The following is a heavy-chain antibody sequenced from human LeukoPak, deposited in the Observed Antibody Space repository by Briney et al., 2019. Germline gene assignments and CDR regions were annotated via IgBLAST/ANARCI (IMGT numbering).Heavy chain of an antibody. D-gene: IGHD6-19*01. J-gene: IGHJ4*02. Sequence: GGSLRLSCAASGFTFSSYSMNWVRQAPGKGLEWVSYISSSSSTIYYADSVKGRFTISRDNAKNSLYLQMNSLRAEDTAVCYCARGSSGWKIDYWGQGTLVTVSS. V-gene: IGHV3-48*01. CDR2: ISSSSSTI. CDR3: ARGSSGWKIDY. CDR1: GFTFSSYS.